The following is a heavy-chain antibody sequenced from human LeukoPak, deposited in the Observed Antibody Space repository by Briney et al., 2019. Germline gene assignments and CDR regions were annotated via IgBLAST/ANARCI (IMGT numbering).Heavy chain of an antibody. V-gene: IGHV1-2*06. D-gene: IGHD3-16*01. CDR1: GYTFTGYY. J-gene: IGHJ4*02. CDR2: INPNSGGT. CDR3: AREDSRGAFDY. Sequence: EASVKVSCKASGYTFTGYYMHWVRQAPGQGLEWMGRINPNSGGTNYAQKFQGGVTMTRDTSISTSYMELSRLTSDDTAFYYCAREDSRGAFDYWGQGTLVTVSS.